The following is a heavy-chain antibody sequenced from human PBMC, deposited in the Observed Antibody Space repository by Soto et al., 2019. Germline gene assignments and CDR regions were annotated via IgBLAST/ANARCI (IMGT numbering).Heavy chain of an antibody. CDR2: ISAYNGNT. CDR1: GYTFTSYG. Sequence: ASVKVSCKASGYTFTSYGISWVRQAPGQGLEWMGWISAYNGNTNYAQKLQGRVTMTTDTSTSTAYMELRSLRSDDTAVYYCARVGNDFWSGPSVYYYYMDVWGKGTTVTVSS. J-gene: IGHJ6*03. V-gene: IGHV1-18*01. D-gene: IGHD3-3*01. CDR3: ARVGNDFWSGPSVYYYYMDV.